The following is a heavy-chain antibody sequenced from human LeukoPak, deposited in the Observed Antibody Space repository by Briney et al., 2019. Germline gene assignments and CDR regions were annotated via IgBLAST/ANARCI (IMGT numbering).Heavy chain of an antibody. V-gene: IGHV3-23*01. CDR3: AKVAVGAPPREFDY. D-gene: IGHD1-26*01. J-gene: IGHJ4*02. CDR1: GFTFSSYA. Sequence: GSLRLSSAASGFTFSSYAMSWVRQAPGKELAWVSAIICYGGSTYYADSVKGRFTISRDKSKNTLSLQMNSLRVEDTAVYYCAKVAVGAPPREFDYWGQGTLVTVSS. CDR2: IICYGGST.